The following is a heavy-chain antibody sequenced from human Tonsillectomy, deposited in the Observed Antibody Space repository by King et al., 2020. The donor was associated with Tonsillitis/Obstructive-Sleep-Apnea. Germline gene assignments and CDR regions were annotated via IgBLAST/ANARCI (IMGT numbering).Heavy chain of an antibody. CDR1: GFTFSSYA. CDR3: AKDLNWHPRGGAFDF. J-gene: IGHJ3*01. Sequence: VQLVESGGGLVQPGGSLRLSCAASGFTFSSYAMSCVRQAPGKGLEWVSSISGSGSNTYYADSVKGRFTFSRDNSKNTLYLQMNGLRAEDTAVYFCAKDLNWHPRGGAFDFWGQGTMVTVSS. CDR2: ISGSGSNT. V-gene: IGHV3-23*04. D-gene: IGHD1-1*01.